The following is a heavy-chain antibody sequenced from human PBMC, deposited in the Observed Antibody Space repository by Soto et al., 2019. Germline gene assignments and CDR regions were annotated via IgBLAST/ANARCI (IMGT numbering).Heavy chain of an antibody. CDR2: IYYTGKT. Sequence: SETLSLTCSISGGTIGDYYWSWIRQPPGKGLEWLAYIYYTGKTDQNPSLERRLSISLGTSKNQFSLNLRSVAAADTAVYYCVRKHTGAGSFDSWGPGILVTVSS. D-gene: IGHD2-21*01. J-gene: IGHJ4*02. CDR3: VRKHTGAGSFDS. CDR1: GGTIGDYY. V-gene: IGHV4-59*01.